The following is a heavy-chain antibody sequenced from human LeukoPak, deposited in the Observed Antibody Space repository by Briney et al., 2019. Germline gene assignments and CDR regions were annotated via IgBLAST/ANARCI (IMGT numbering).Heavy chain of an antibody. CDR1: GFTFSSYA. D-gene: IGHD2-2*01. CDR2: ISGSGGST. Sequence: GGSLRLSCAASGFTFSSYAMSWVRQAPGKGLEWVSAISGSGGSTYYADSAKGRFTISRDNSKNTLYLQMNSLRAEDTAVYFCATQNDIVVIPAAREAYWGQGTLVTVSS. CDR3: ATQNDIVVIPAAREAY. V-gene: IGHV3-23*01. J-gene: IGHJ4*02.